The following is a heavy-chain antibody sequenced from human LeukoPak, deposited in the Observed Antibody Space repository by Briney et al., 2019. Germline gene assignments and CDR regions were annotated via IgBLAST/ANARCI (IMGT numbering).Heavy chain of an antibody. D-gene: IGHD3-22*01. CDR2: ISGDGGST. Sequence: GGSLRLSCAASGFTFSSYAMSWVRQAPGKGLEWVSLISGDGGSTYFADSVKGRFTISRDNSKNSLYLQMNSLRTEDTALYYCAKVRNYYDSSGYSSYFQHWGQGTLVTVSS. J-gene: IGHJ1*01. CDR3: AKVRNYYDSSGYSSYFQH. V-gene: IGHV3-43*02. CDR1: GFTFSSYA.